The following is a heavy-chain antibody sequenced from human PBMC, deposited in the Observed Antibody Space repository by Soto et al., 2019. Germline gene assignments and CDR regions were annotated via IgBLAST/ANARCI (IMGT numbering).Heavy chain of an antibody. Sequence: GSLRLSCAASGFTFSSYSMNWVRQAPGKGLEWVSYISSSSSTIYYADSVKGRFTISRDNAKNSLYLQMNSLRDEDTAVYYCARDEVSVAGIPYYYYYYGMDVWGQGTTVTVSS. CDR2: ISSSSSTI. D-gene: IGHD6-19*01. CDR3: ARDEVSVAGIPYYYYYYGMDV. J-gene: IGHJ6*02. CDR1: GFTFSSYS. V-gene: IGHV3-48*02.